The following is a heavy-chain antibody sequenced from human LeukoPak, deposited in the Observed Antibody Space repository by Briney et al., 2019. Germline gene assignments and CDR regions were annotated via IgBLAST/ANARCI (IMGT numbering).Heavy chain of an antibody. V-gene: IGHV4-59*01. Sequence: SQTLSLTCTVSGGSINSYYWSWIRQPPGKGLEWIAYIYYSGSTSYNPSLKSRVTISVDTSKNQFSLKLNSVTAADTAMYYCARLFHPALSGNYPFDYWGHGTLVTVSS. D-gene: IGHD1-26*01. J-gene: IGHJ4*01. CDR1: GGSINSYY. CDR3: ARLFHPALSGNYPFDY. CDR2: IYYSGST.